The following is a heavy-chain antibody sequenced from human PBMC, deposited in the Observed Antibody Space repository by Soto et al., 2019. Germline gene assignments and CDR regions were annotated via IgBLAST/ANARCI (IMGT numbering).Heavy chain of an antibody. Sequence: PSQTLSLTCAISGDSVSSNSAAWNWIRQSPSRGLEWLGRTYYRSRWYNDYAVSVKSRITVNPDTSKNQFSLKLSSVIAADTAVYYCARQRLGGIYNCLDPWGQGTLVTVSS. CDR1: GDSVSSNSAA. D-gene: IGHD2-8*02. J-gene: IGHJ5*02. CDR2: TYYRSRWYN. V-gene: IGHV6-1*01. CDR3: ARQRLGGIYNCLDP.